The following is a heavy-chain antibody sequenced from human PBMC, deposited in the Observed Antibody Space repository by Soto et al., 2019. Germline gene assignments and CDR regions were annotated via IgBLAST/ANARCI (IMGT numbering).Heavy chain of an antibody. J-gene: IGHJ4*02. CDR1: GGSIISYY. CDR3: ARVGYCSGGSCSDY. Sequence: SETLSLTCIVSGGSIISYYWSWIRQPPGKGLEWIGHIYYSGSTNYNPSLKSRVTISVDTSKNQFSLKLSSVTAADTAVYYCARVGYCSGGSCSDYWGQGTLVTVSS. V-gene: IGHV4-59*12. CDR2: IYYSGST. D-gene: IGHD2-15*01.